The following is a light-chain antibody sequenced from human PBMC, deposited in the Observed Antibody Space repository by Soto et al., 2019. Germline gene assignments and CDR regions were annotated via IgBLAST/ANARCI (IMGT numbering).Light chain of an antibody. J-gene: IGKJ2*03. CDR3: QQYHNWYS. V-gene: IGKV3-15*01. CDR1: EGVSIN. Sequence: VMTQSPATLSVSPGERATLSCRASEGVSINLAWYQQKPGQAPRLLIYAASTRATGIQARFSGSGSGTEFTLTISSLQSEDSAVYYCQQYHNWYSFGQGSKLEIK. CDR2: AAS.